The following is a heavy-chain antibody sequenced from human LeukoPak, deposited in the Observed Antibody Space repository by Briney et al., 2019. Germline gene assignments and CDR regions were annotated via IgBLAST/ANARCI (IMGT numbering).Heavy chain of an antibody. J-gene: IGHJ4*02. D-gene: IGHD6-19*01. CDR1: GYTFTGYY. CDR2: INPNSGGT. V-gene: IGHV1-2*02. CDR3: ARARHSSGWYGGAGY. Sequence: GASVKVSCKASGYTFTGYYMHWVRQAPGQGLEWMGWINPNSGGTNYAQKFQGRVTITRDTSISTAYMELSRLRSDDTAVYYCARARHSSGWYGGAGYWGQGTLVTVSS.